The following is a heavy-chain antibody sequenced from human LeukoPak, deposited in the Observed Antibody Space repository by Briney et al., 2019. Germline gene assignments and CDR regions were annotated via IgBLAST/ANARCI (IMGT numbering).Heavy chain of an antibody. Sequence: SQTLSLTCTVSGGSISSGDRYWIRIRPSPGKGLEWVGYIYSTGNTYYNPSLKSRVIISVDTSKNQFSLELNSVTAADTGVYYCARDSYSYGYGGFDYWGQGILVTVSS. CDR2: IYSTGNT. D-gene: IGHD5-18*01. V-gene: IGHV4-30-4*01. J-gene: IGHJ4*02. CDR1: GGSISSGDRY. CDR3: ARDSYSYGYGGFDY.